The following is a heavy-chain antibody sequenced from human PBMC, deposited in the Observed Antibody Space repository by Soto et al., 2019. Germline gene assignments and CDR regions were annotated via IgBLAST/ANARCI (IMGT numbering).Heavy chain of an antibody. J-gene: IGHJ2*01. Sequence: ASVKVSCKASGYTFTSYGISWVRQAPGQGLKWMGWISAYNGNTNYAQKLKGRVTMTTDTFTSTAYMELRSLRSDDTAVYYCARGGTVKLRYWYFDLWGRGTLVTVSS. CDR2: ISAYNGNT. D-gene: IGHD1-7*01. CDR1: GYTFTSYG. CDR3: ARGGTVKLRYWYFDL. V-gene: IGHV1-18*01.